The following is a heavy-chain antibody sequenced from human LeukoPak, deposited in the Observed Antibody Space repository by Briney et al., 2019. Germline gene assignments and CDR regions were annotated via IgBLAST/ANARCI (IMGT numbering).Heavy chain of an antibody. Sequence: GASVKVSFKSSGYTFTTYVISWVRQAPGQGLEWMGCIRPYNGNTNYAQKFEGRVTMTADTSTSNAYMDLRSLTSDDTAMYYRMRGADWFDPWGQGTLVTVSS. CDR1: GYTFTTYV. V-gene: IGHV1-18*04. CDR3: MRGADWFDP. J-gene: IGHJ5*02. CDR2: IRPYNGNT.